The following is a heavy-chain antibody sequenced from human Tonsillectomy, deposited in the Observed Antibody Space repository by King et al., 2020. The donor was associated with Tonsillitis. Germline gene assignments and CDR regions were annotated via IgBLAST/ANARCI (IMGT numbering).Heavy chain of an antibody. D-gene: IGHD1-26*01. J-gene: IGHJ4*02. Sequence: QLQESGPGLVKPSENLSLTCTVSGGSISSSSYYWGWIRQPPGKGLEGMGNIYSSGSTYYNPSLKSRVTISVDTSKNQFSLKLSSVTAADTAVYYCAKGRGVGATPYYYWGQGTLVTVPS. V-gene: IGHV4-39*01. CDR2: IYSSGST. CDR1: GGSISSSSYY. CDR3: AKGRGVGATPYYY.